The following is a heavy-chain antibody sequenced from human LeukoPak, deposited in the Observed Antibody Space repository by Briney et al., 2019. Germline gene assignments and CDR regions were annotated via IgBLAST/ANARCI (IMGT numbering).Heavy chain of an antibody. Sequence: PSETLSLTCAVYGGSFSGYYWSWIRQPPGKGLEWIGEINHSGSTNYNPSLESRVTISVDTSKNQFSLKLSSVTAADTAVYYCARRIQLWFDFDYWGQGTLVTVSS. CDR1: GGSFSGYY. J-gene: IGHJ4*02. CDR2: INHSGST. V-gene: IGHV4-34*01. CDR3: ARRIQLWFDFDY. D-gene: IGHD5-18*01.